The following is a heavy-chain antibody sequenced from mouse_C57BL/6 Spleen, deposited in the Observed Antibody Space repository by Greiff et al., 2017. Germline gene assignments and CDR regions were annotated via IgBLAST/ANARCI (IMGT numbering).Heavy chain of an antibody. D-gene: IGHD1-1*01. CDR2: INPNNGGT. J-gene: IGHJ4*01. CDR1: GYTFTDYY. CDR3: ARGITTVVGRLYAMDY. V-gene: IGHV1-26*01. Sequence: VQLQQSGPELVKPGASVKISCKASGYTFTDYYMNWVKQSHGKSLEWIGDINPNNGGTSYNQKFKGKATLTVDKSSSTAYMELRSLTSEDSAVYYCARGITTVVGRLYAMDYWGQGTSVTVSS.